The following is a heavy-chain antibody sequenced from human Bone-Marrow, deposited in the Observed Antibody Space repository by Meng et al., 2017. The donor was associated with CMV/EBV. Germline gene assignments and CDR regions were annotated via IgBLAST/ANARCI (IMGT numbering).Heavy chain of an antibody. J-gene: IGHJ4*02. CDR3: AKVVGGNNCYSANDY. CDR2: ITASDDST. D-gene: IGHD2-15*01. CDR1: GFTFKTYA. V-gene: IGHV3-23*01. Sequence: SGFTFKTYAMTWVRQAPGKGLEWVSAITASDDSTYYAGSVKGRFTISRDNSKNTLYLQLNSLRAEDTAVYYCAKVVGGNNCYSANDYWGQGTLVTVSS.